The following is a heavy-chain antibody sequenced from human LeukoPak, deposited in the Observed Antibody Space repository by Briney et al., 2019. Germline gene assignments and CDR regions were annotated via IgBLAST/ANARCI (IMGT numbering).Heavy chain of an antibody. V-gene: IGHV3-30*04. CDR1: AFTFSGYS. CDR3: ARVGYDYNWYDAFDI. J-gene: IGHJ3*02. D-gene: IGHD1-1*01. CDR2: ISHDGSNK. Sequence: GGSLRLSCVVSAFTFSGYSMHWVRQAPGKRLEWVAFISHDGSNKYCADSLKGRFTISRDNSKNTLFLQMNSLRPEDTAVYYCARVGYDYNWYDAFDIWGQGTMVTVSS.